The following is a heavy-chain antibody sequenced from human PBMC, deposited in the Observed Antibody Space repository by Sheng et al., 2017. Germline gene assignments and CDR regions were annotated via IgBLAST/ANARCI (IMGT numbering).Heavy chain of an antibody. CDR3: AKEGLSGGLSYFDY. V-gene: IGHV3-23*01. J-gene: IGHJ4*02. CDR2: ISGSGGST. Sequence: EVQLLESGGDLVQPGGSLRLSCAASGFTFNNYAMSWVRQAPGKGLEWVSGISGSGGSTYYADSVKGRFTISRDNSKNTLYLQMNSLRAEDTAVYYCAKEGLSGGLSYFDYWGQGTLVTVSS. CDR1: GFTFNNYA. D-gene: IGHD3-16*01.